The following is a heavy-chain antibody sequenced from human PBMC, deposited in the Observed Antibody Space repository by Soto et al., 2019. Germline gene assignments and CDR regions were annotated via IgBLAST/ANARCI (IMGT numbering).Heavy chain of an antibody. CDR1: GYTFTNYA. J-gene: IGHJ2*01. Sequence: ASVKVSCKASGYTFTNYAMHWVRQAPGQRLEWMGWINAGNGNTKYSQKFQGRVTITRDTSASTAYMELSSLRSEDTAVYYCARGGSLYWYFDCWGRGTRVTVAS. D-gene: IGHD1-26*01. V-gene: IGHV1-3*01. CDR3: ARGGSLYWYFDC. CDR2: INAGNGNT.